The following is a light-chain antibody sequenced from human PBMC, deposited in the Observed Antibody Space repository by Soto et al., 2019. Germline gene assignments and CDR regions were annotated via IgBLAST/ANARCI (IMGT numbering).Light chain of an antibody. CDR1: QNVRNW. J-gene: IGKJ4*01. V-gene: IGKV1-5*01. CDR3: QQYDSYVFS. CDR2: DAS. Sequence: DIHMTQSPSTLSASVGDRVTITCRASQNVRNWLAWYQQKPGKAPNLLIYDASTLESGVPSRFSGSGSGTEFSLPVSRLQPDDFATYYCQQYDSYVFSFGGGTKVESK.